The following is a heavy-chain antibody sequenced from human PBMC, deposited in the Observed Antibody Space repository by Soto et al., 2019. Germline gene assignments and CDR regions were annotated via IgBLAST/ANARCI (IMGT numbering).Heavy chain of an antibody. CDR1: GYTFSNYA. Sequence: QVQLVQSATEVKKPGASVKVSCKASGYTFSNYALHWVRQAPGQRLEWMGCNNAGNGDTRYSQKFQDRVTITRDTSASTVYMEVSSLRSEDTAVYYCARGQDSGSWMIDHWGQGTLVTVSS. J-gene: IGHJ4*02. CDR2: NNAGNGDT. V-gene: IGHV1-3*01. D-gene: IGHD6-13*01. CDR3: ARGQDSGSWMIDH.